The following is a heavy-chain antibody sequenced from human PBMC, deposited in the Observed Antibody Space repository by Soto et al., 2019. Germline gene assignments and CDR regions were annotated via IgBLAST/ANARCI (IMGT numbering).Heavy chain of an antibody. CDR1: GFTFSSYG. CDR2: IWYDGSNK. Sequence: GGSLRLSCAASGFTFSSYGMHWVRQAPGKGLEWVAVIWYDGSNKYYADSVKGRFTIFRDNSKNTLYLQMNSLGAEDTAVYYCAREERFLPDYWGQGTLVTVSS. CDR3: AREERFLPDY. D-gene: IGHD3-10*01. V-gene: IGHV3-33*01. J-gene: IGHJ4*02.